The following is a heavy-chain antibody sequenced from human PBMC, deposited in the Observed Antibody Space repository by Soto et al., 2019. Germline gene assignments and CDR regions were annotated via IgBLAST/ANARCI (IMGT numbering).Heavy chain of an antibody. J-gene: IGHJ5*02. D-gene: IGHD1-7*01. V-gene: IGHV4-34*01. Sequence: SETLSLTCAVYGGSFSGYYWSWIRQPPGKGLEWIGDINHSGSTNYNPSLRSRVTISVDTSKNQFSLRLSSVTAADTAVYYCARGNWNYSPIDPWGQVTLVTVSS. CDR1: GGSFSGYY. CDR3: ARGNWNYSPIDP. CDR2: INHSGST.